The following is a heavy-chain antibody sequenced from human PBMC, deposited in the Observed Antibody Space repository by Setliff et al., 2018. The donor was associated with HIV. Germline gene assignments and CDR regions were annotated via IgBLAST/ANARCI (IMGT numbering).Heavy chain of an antibody. Sequence: PSETLSLTCAVSGYSISTAYYWGWIRQPPGKGLEWIGSVYHSGTTYYNLSLKSRVTVSVDMSNNQFSLKVTSVTAADTAVYYCARRQMVVAAVDAFDIWGQGTMVTVSS. CDR3: ARRQMVVAAVDAFDI. J-gene: IGHJ3*02. V-gene: IGHV4-38-2*01. CDR2: VYHSGTT. CDR1: GYSISTAYY. D-gene: IGHD2-15*01.